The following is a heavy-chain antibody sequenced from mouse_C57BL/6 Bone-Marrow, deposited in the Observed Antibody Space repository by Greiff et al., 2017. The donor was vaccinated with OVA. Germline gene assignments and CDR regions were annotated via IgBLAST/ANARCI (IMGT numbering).Heavy chain of an antibody. J-gene: IGHJ2*01. D-gene: IGHD3-1*01. CDR1: GFTFTDYY. CDR2: IRNKANGYTT. CDR3: ARSGRPGDY. V-gene: IGHV7-3*01. Sequence: EVHLVESGGGLVQPGGSLSLSCAASGFTFTDYYMSWVRQPPGKALEWMGFIRNKANGYTTEYSASVKGRFTISRDNSQSILYLQMNALRAEDSATYYCARSGRPGDYWGQGTTLTVSS.